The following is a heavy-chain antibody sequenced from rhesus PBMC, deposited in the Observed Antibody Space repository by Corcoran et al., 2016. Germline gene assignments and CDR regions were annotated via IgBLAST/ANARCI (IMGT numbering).Heavy chain of an antibody. CDR3: ARGRDSWSSFDY. J-gene: IGHJ4*01. Sequence: VEQLVESGGGLVQPGASLKLSCAAPEFTFSSHDRHWFRRAPGKGLEWVSAISIGGRTYYPDSVKGRFTISRDNAKNSLYLQMDSLRAEDTAVYYCARGRDSWSSFDYWGQGVLVTVSS. V-gene: IGHV3-132*01. CDR1: EFTFSSHD. CDR2: ISIGGRT. D-gene: IGHD6-13*01.